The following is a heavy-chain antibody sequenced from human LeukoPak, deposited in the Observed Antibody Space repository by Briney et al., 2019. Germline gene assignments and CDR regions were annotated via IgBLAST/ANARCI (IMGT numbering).Heavy chain of an antibody. D-gene: IGHD6-25*01. J-gene: IGHJ4*02. CDR3: AKALPERPFDF. CDR1: GFTFSRYA. Sequence: GGSLRLSCAASGFTFSRYAMNWVRQAPGKELEWVSSISGSGGNTNYADSVKGRFTISRDNSKNTLYLQMNSLRAEDTAIYYCAKALPERPFDFWGQGTLVTVSS. CDR2: ISGSGGNT. V-gene: IGHV3-23*01.